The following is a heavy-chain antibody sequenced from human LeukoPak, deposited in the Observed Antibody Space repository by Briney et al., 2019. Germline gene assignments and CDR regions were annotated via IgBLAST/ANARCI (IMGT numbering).Heavy chain of an antibody. J-gene: IGHJ6*03. CDR2: MYCSGST. CDR3: ARGGVRQEWLLAANANVYYYYYMDV. D-gene: IGHD3-3*01. CDR1: GGSISSYY. V-gene: IGHV4-59*01. Sequence: SETLSLTCTVPGGSISSYYWSWIRQPPGKGVEWIGYMYCSGSTNYNPSLKSRVTISVDTSKNQFSLKLSSVTAADTAVYYCARGGVRQEWLLAANANVYYYYYMDVWGKGTTVTVSS.